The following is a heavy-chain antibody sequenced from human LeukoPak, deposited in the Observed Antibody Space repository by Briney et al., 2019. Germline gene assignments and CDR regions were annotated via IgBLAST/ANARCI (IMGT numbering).Heavy chain of an antibody. D-gene: IGHD2-2*01. Sequence: PSETLSLTCAVYGGSFSGYYWSWIRQPPGKGLEWIGEINHSGSTNYNPSLKSRVTISVDTSKNQFSLKLSSVTAADTAVYYCASRTLRGYCSSTSCYRGDFQHWGQGTWSPSPQ. J-gene: IGHJ1*01. CDR3: ASRTLRGYCSSTSCYRGDFQH. CDR2: INHSGST. CDR1: GGSFSGYY. V-gene: IGHV4-34*01.